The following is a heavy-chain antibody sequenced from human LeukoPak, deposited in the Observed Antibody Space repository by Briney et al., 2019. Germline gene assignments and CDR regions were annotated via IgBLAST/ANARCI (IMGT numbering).Heavy chain of an antibody. J-gene: IGHJ4*02. CDR2: INHSGST. V-gene: IGHV4-34*01. CDR3: ARGPIVSAAGTYFDY. CDR1: GGSFSGYY. D-gene: IGHD6-13*01. Sequence: SETLSPTCAVYGGSFSGYYWSWIRQPPGKGLEWIGEINHSGSTNYNPSLKSRVTISVDTSKNQFSLKLSSVTAADTAVYYCARGPIVSAAGTYFDYWGQGTLVTVSS.